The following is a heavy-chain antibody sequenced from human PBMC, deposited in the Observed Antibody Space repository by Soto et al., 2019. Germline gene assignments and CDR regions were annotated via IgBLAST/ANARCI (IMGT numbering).Heavy chain of an antibody. D-gene: IGHD3-10*01. V-gene: IGHV3-66*01. CDR2: IYSGGST. Sequence: PGGSLRLSCAASGFTVSSNDMSWVRQAPGKGLEWVSVIYSGGSTYYADSVKGRFTISRDNSKNTLYLQMNSLRAEDTAVYYCARDSQGSYYYYGMDVWGQGTTVTVSS. J-gene: IGHJ6*02. CDR1: GFTVSSND. CDR3: ARDSQGSYYYYGMDV.